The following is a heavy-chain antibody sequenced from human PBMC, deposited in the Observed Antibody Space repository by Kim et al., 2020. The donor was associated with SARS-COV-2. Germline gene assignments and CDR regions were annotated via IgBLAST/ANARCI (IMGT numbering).Heavy chain of an antibody. D-gene: IGHD3-10*01. J-gene: IGHJ4*02. CDR1: GYTFTTYD. CDR3: ARGWFGKNYFDY. Sequence: ASVKVSCKASGYTFTTYDMHWVRQAPGQSLEWMGWINADNGHTKYSHKFQGRVTTTRDTSASTAYMELSSLRSEDTAVYYCARGWFGKNYFDYWGQGTLVPVS. CDR2: INADNGHT. V-gene: IGHV1-3*01.